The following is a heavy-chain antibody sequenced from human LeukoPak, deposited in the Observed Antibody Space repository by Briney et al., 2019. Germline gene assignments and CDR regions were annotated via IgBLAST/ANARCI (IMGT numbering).Heavy chain of an antibody. J-gene: IGHJ5*02. CDR2: INHSGST. CDR1: GGSFSGYY. V-gene: IGHV4-34*01. Sequence: SETLSLTCAVYGGSFSGYYWCWIRQPPGKGLEWIGEINHSGSTNYNPSLKSRVTISVDTSKNQFSLKLSSVTAADTAVYYCAITHSSGSLNWLYPCDQGTLVTVSS. CDR3: AITHSSGSLNWLYP. D-gene: IGHD3-22*01.